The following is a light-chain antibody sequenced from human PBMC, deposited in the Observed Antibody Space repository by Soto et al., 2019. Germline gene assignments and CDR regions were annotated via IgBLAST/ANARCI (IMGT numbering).Light chain of an antibody. V-gene: IGKV3-20*01. CDR1: QSVGSN. Sequence: EIVLTQSPGTLSLSPGERATLFCSASQSVGSNLAWYQQKPGQPPRLLIYDASNRAIGIPARFSGSGSGTDFTLTISRLEPEDFAVYDCQQYGNSPQTVGQGTKVDIK. J-gene: IGKJ1*01. CDR3: QQYGNSPQT. CDR2: DAS.